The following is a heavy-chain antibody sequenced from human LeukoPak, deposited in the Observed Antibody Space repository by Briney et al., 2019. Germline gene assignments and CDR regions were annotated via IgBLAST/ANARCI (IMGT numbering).Heavy chain of an antibody. J-gene: IGHJ4*02. D-gene: IGHD5/OR15-5a*01. CDR2: IYYSGST. CDR1: GGSISSYY. V-gene: IGHV4-59*08. Sequence: SETLSLTCTVSGGSISSYYWSWIRQPPGKGLEWIGYIYYSGSTDYNPSLKSRVTISVDTSKNQFSLKLSSVTAADTAVYYCASRSTTAFHYWGQGTLVTVSS. CDR3: ASRSTTAFHY.